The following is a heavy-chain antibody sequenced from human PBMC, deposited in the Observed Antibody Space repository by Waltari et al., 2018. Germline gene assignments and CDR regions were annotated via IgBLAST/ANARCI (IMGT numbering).Heavy chain of an antibody. CDR3: ARSWEGNLNFDY. CDR2: IIPILGTA. V-gene: IGHV1-69*13. J-gene: IGHJ4*02. D-gene: IGHD1-20*01. Sequence: QVQLVPSGAEVKKPGSSVKVSCKASGGTFSSYAISWVRQAPGQGLEWMGGIIPILGTANDAQKFQGRVTITADESTSTAYMELSSLRSEDTAVYYCARSWEGNLNFDYWGQGTLVTVSS. CDR1: GGTFSSYA.